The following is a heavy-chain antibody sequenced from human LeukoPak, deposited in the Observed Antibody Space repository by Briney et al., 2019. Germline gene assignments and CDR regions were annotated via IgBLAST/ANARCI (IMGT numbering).Heavy chain of an antibody. V-gene: IGHV3-33*01. Sequence: GGSLRLSCAASGFTFSSYGMHWVRQAPGKGLEWVAVILYDGSNKYYADSVKGRFTISRDNSKNTLYLQMNSLRAEDTAVYYCARAQHKLGIDYWGQGTLVTVSS. J-gene: IGHJ4*02. CDR1: GFTFSSYG. CDR3: ARAQHKLGIDY. D-gene: IGHD7-27*01. CDR2: ILYDGSNK.